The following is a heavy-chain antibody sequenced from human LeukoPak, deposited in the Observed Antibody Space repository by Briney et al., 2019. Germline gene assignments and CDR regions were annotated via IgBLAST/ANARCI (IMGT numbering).Heavy chain of an antibody. V-gene: IGHV3-23*01. J-gene: IGHJ4*02. Sequence: GGSLRLSCAASGFTFSSYAMTWVRQAPGKGLEWVSTISGSGGSTNYADSVKGRFTISRDHSKNTLYLQMNSLRAEDTAVYYCAKESVGVVAATYFANWGQGTLVTVSS. CDR2: ISGSGGST. CDR1: GFTFSSYA. D-gene: IGHD2-15*01. CDR3: AKESVGVVAATYFAN.